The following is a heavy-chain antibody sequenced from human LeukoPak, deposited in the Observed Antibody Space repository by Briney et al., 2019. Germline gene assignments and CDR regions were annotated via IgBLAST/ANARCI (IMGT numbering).Heavy chain of an antibody. CDR1: GFTSSSYA. CDR2: VSGSGDRM. V-gene: IGHV3-23*01. J-gene: IGHJ4*02. D-gene: IGHD6-13*01. CDR3: AKAAAAPGFDF. Sequence: GGSLRLSCAASGFTSSSYALNWVRQAPGKGLEWVATVSGSGDRMYHADSVKGRLTISRDNSKNTIYLQMNSLRAEDTALYYCAKAAAAPGFDFWGQGTLVTVSS.